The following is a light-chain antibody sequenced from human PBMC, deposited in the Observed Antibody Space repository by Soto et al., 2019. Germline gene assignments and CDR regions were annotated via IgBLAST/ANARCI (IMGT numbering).Light chain of an antibody. CDR2: DAS. Sequence: DIQMTQSPSSLSASVGDRVTITCQASQDISNYLNWYQQKPGKARKLLIYDASNLETGVPSRFNGSGSGTDFTFTISSLQPEDIATYYCQQYDNLLLTFGGGTKVEIK. J-gene: IGKJ4*01. V-gene: IGKV1-33*01. CDR3: QQYDNLLLT. CDR1: QDISNY.